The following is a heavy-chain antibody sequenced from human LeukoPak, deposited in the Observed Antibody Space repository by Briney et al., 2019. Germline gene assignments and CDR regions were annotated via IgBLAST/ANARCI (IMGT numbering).Heavy chain of an antibody. Sequence: ASVKVSCKASGYTFNSYGISWVRQAPGQGLEWMGWISVYNGDTKYAEKVQGRVTMTIDTSTSTVYMEVRSLRSDDTAVYYRARDSVACIGNSCYVPDYWGQGTLVTVSS. V-gene: IGHV1-18*01. J-gene: IGHJ4*02. CDR2: ISVYNGDT. D-gene: IGHD2-2*01. CDR3: ARDSVACIGNSCYVPDY. CDR1: GYTFNSYG.